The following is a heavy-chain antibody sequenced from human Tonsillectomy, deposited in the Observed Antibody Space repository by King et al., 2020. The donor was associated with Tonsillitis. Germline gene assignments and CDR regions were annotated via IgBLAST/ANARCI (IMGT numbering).Heavy chain of an antibody. D-gene: IGHD2-2*01. CDR3: ARARIVVVPAASGWFDP. CDR2: IIPIFGTA. V-gene: IGHV1-69*01. Sequence: VQLVQSGAEVKKPGSSVKVSCKASGGTFSSYAISWVRQAPGQGLEWMGGIIPIFGTANYAQKFQGRVTITADESTSTAYMELSSLRSEDTAVYYWARARIVVVPAASGWFDPWGQGTLVTVSS. CDR1: GGTFSSYA. J-gene: IGHJ5*02.